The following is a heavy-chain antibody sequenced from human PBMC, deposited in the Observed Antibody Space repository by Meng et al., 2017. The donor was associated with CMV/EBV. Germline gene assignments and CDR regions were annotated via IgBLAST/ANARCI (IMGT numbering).Heavy chain of an antibody. Sequence: GESLKISCAASGFTFSSYWMHWVRQAPGKGLVWVSRINSDGSSTSYADSVKGRFTISRDNAKNTLYLQMNSLRAEDTAVYYCARGGANMDRGLLDWFDPWGQETLVTVSS. J-gene: IGHJ5*02. CDR1: GFTFSSYW. D-gene: IGHD3-10*01. V-gene: IGHV3-74*01. CDR3: ARGGANMDRGLLDWFDP. CDR2: INSDGSST.